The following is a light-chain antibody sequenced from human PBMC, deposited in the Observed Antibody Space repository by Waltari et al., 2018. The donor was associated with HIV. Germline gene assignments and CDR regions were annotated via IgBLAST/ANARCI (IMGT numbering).Light chain of an antibody. CDR2: DNT. V-gene: IGLV1-51*01. J-gene: IGLJ2*01. Sequence: QSVLTQPPSVSAAPGQKVTISCSGGSSNIGNGYVSWYQFRPGTAPKLLIFDNTSRPSGVPDRFSGSKSGSSATLDVTGLQTGDEADYYCATWDSSLSVVFGGGTKLTVL. CDR3: ATWDSSLSVV. CDR1: SSNIGNGY.